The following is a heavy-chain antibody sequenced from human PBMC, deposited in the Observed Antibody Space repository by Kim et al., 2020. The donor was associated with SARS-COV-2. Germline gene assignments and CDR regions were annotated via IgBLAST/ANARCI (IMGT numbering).Heavy chain of an antibody. V-gene: IGHV1-2*04. CDR1: GYTFTGYY. CDR2: INPNSGGT. CDR3: ARGEGSGSYYNLYYGMDV. J-gene: IGHJ6*02. D-gene: IGHD3-10*01. Sequence: ASVKVSCKASGYTFTGYYMHWVRQAPGQGLEWMGWINPNSGGTNYAQKFQGWVTMTRDTSISTAYMELSRLRSDDTAVYYCARGEGSGSYYNLYYGMDVWGQGTTVTVSS.